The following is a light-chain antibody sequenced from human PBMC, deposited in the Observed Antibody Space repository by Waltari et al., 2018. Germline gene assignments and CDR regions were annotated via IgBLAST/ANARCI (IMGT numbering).Light chain of an antibody. J-gene: IGKJ2*03. V-gene: IGKV1-5*03. Sequence: DIQMTQSPSTLSASVGDTITITCRASRSISNYLAWYQQKPGKAPKLLIYKASSSGSGVPSRFSGSGSGTEFTLTISSLQPDDSATYYCQQYNTYSSFGQGSKLEI. CDR2: KAS. CDR3: QQYNTYSS. CDR1: RSISNY.